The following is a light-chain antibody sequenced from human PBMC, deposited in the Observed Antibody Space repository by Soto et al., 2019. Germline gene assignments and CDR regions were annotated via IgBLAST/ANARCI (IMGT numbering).Light chain of an antibody. V-gene: IGLV2-14*01. CDR3: SSYTSSSTLVYV. J-gene: IGLJ1*01. CDR2: DVS. Sequence: QSVLTQPASVSGSPVQSITISCTGTSSDVGGYNYVSWYQQHPGKAPKLMIYDVSNRPSGVSNRFSGSKSGNTASLTISGLQAEAEDDYACSSYTSSSTLVYVFGTGTKVTV. CDR1: SSDVGGYNY.